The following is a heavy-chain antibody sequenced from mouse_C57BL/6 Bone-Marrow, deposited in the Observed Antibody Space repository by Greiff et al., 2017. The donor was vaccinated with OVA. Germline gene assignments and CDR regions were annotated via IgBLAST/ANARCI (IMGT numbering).Heavy chain of an antibody. Sequence: VQLQQPGAELVKPGASVKLSCKASGYTFTSYWMHWVKQRPGQGLEWIGMIHPNSGSTNYNEKFKSKATLTVDKSSSTAYMQLSSLTSEDSAVYFCARPYGSSPYYFDYWGQGTTLTVSS. V-gene: IGHV1-64*01. CDR1: GYTFTSYW. D-gene: IGHD1-1*01. CDR2: IHPNSGST. CDR3: ARPYGSSPYYFDY. J-gene: IGHJ2*01.